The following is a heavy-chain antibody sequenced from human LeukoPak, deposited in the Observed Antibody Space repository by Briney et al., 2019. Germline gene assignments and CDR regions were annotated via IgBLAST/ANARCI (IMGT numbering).Heavy chain of an antibody. Sequence: GGSLRLSCAASGFTFSRYAMSWVHQAPGKGLEWVSGISGSGGSTYYADSVKGRFTLSRDNSENTLSLQMNSLRAEDTAVYYCAKGQRSPLLLIAAAATGADYWGQGTLVTASS. CDR1: GFTFSRYA. V-gene: IGHV3-23*01. CDR2: ISGSGGST. J-gene: IGHJ4*02. CDR3: AKGQRSPLLLIAAAATGADY. D-gene: IGHD6-13*01.